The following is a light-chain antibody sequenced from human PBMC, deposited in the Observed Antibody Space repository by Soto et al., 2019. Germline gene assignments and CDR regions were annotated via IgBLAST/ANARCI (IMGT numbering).Light chain of an antibody. CDR3: QQYDNLPP. V-gene: IGKV1-33*01. CDR2: DAS. Sequence: DIQMTQSPSSLSASVGDRVTITCQASQDISNYLNWYQQKPGKAPKLLIYDASNLETGVPSRFSGSGSGTDFTFTISSLQPEGIATYYCQQYDNLPPFGQGTKVEI. CDR1: QDISNY. J-gene: IGKJ1*01.